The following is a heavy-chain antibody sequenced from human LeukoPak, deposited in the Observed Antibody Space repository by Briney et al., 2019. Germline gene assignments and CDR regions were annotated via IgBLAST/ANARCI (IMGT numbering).Heavy chain of an antibody. J-gene: IGHJ3*02. D-gene: IGHD3-9*01. Sequence: GGSLTLSCAASGFTFSSYSMNWVRQAPGKGLEWVSSISSSSSYIYYADSVKGRFTISRDNAKNSLYLQMNGLRAEDTAVYYCAILLTGYYRDAFDIWGQGTMVTVSS. V-gene: IGHV3-21*01. CDR2: ISSSSSYI. CDR3: AILLTGYYRDAFDI. CDR1: GFTFSSYS.